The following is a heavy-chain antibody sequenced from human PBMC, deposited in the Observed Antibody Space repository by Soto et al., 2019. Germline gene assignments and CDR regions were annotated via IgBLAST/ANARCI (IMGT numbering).Heavy chain of an antibody. Sequence: QVQLVQSGAEVKKPGASVKVSCKASGYTFTSYAISWVRQAPGQGLEWMGWISAYNGNTNYAQKRQGRVTMTTDTSTTTASMELRSLGSVDTDVYYRARSGPPAGYWGQGTRVTVSS. CDR2: ISAYNGNT. V-gene: IGHV1-18*01. CDR3: ARSGPPAGY. J-gene: IGHJ4*02. CDR1: GYTFTSYA. D-gene: IGHD3-10*01.